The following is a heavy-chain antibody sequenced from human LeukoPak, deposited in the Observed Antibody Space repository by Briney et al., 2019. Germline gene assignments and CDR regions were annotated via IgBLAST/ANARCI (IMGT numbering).Heavy chain of an antibody. Sequence: NPGGSLRLSCAASGFTFSSYSMNWVRQAPGKGLEWVSSISSSSSYIYYADSVKGRFTISRDNAKNSLYLQMNSLRAEDTAVYCCASIRTYWLALDYWGQGTLVTVSS. CDR2: ISSSSSYI. D-gene: IGHD6-19*01. CDR3: ASIRTYWLALDY. CDR1: GFTFSSYS. V-gene: IGHV3-21*01. J-gene: IGHJ4*02.